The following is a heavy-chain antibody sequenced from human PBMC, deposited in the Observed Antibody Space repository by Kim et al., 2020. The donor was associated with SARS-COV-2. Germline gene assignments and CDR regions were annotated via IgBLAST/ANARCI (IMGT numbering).Heavy chain of an antibody. CDR3: ARGAGPNYYYGMDV. V-gene: IGHV1-69*04. D-gene: IGHD6-13*01. Sequence: AQTFQGRVTITADKSTSTAYMELSSLRSEDTAVYYCARGAGPNYYYGMDVWGQGTTVTVSS. J-gene: IGHJ6*02.